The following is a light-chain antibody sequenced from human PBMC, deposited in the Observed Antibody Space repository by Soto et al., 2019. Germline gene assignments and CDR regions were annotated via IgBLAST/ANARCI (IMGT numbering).Light chain of an antibody. CDR1: QSISTY. J-gene: IGKJ2*01. CDR2: DAS. Sequence: DIQMTQSPSSLSASVGNRVTITCRASQSISTYLNWYQKKPGKAPNLLIYDASRLQSGVPSRFSGSGGGTDFTLTISSLQPEDSATYYCQQSYSIPVTFGQGTKVDIK. CDR3: QQSYSIPVT. V-gene: IGKV1-39*01.